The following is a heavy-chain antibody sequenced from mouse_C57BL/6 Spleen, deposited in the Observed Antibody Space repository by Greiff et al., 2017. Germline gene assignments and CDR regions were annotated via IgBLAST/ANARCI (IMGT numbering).Heavy chain of an antibody. Sequence: VQLQQPGAELVKPGASVKMSCKASGYTFTSYWITWVKQRPGQGLECIGDIYPGSGSTNYNEKFKSKATLTVDTSSSTAYMHLSSLTSEDSAVYYCAKIYYGYDGAYFDYWGQGTTLTVSS. V-gene: IGHV1-55*01. J-gene: IGHJ2*01. D-gene: IGHD2-2*01. CDR1: GYTFTSYW. CDR2: IYPGSGST. CDR3: AKIYYGYDGAYFDY.